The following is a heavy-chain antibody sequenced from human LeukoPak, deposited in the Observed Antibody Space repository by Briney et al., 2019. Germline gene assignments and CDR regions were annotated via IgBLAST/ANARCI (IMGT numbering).Heavy chain of an antibody. Sequence: ETLSLTCTVSGGSISSYYWSWIRQPPGKGLEWIGYIYYSGSTNYNPSLKSRVTISVDTSKNQFSLKLSSVTAADTAVYYCARDSGTRGGFNYYYYMDVWGKGTTVTISS. D-gene: IGHD1-1*01. CDR2: IYYSGST. CDR1: GGSISSYY. J-gene: IGHJ6*03. V-gene: IGHV4-59*01. CDR3: ARDSGTRGGFNYYYYMDV.